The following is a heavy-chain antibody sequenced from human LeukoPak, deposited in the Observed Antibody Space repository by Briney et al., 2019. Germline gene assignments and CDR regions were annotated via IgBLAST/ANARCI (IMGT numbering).Heavy chain of an antibody. J-gene: IGHJ4*02. CDR3: ANVAARIYYFDY. Sequence: GGSLRLSCAASGFNFNSYAMGWVRQAPGKGLEWVSGISGSGDTTYYADSVKGRFTISRDNSKSILYLQMNNLRVDDTAVYYCANVAARIYYFDYWGQGTLVTVSS. V-gene: IGHV3-23*01. D-gene: IGHD6-6*01. CDR1: GFNFNSYA. CDR2: ISGSGDTT.